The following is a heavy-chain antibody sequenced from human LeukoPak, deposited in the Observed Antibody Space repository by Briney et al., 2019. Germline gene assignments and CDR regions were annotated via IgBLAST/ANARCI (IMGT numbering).Heavy chain of an antibody. D-gene: IGHD3-3*01. J-gene: IGHJ4*02. CDR2: ISSSSSTI. CDR1: GFTFSTHS. CDR3: ARNDFWSGFYY. Sequence: GSLRLSCAASGFTFSTHSMNWVRQAPGKGLEWVSYISSSSSTIYYADSVKGRFTISRDNAKNSLFLQMNSLRAEDTAVYYCARNDFWSGFYYWGQGTLVTVSS. V-gene: IGHV3-48*04.